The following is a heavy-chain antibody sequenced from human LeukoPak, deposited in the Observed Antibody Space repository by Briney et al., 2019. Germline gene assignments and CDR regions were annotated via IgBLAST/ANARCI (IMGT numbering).Heavy chain of an antibody. D-gene: IGHD4-11*01. V-gene: IGHV3-21*06. Sequence: GGSLRLSCAASGFTFSPYSMTWVRQALGKGLEWVSSISSSGTNIYYADSVKGRFSISRDNARNSLYLQMGTLRADDTAVYYCARDGHGTTVTSVWFYYYMDVWGKGTTVTVSS. CDR1: GFTFSPYS. J-gene: IGHJ6*03. CDR3: ARDGHGTTVTSVWFYYYMDV. CDR2: ISSSGTNI.